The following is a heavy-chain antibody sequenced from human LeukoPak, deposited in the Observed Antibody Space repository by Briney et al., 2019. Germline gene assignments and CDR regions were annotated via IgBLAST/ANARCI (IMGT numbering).Heavy chain of an antibody. CDR3: ASTRNYDLWSGSGYFDL. V-gene: IGHV4-61*02. Sequence: SETLSLTCTLSGGSISSGSYYWSWIRQPAGKRLEWIGRIYSSGSTNYNPPLKSRVTISVATSKNQFSLKLSSVTAADTAVYYCASTRNYDLWSGSGYFDLWGRGTLVTVSS. D-gene: IGHD3-3*01. J-gene: IGHJ2*01. CDR1: GGSISSGSYY. CDR2: IYSSGST.